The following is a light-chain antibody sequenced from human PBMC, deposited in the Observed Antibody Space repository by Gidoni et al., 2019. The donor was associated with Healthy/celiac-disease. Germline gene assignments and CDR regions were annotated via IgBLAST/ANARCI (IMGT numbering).Light chain of an antibody. Sequence: DIVMTQSPLSLPVTPGERASISCRSSQSLLHSNGYNYLDWYLQKPGQSPQLLIYWGSNRASGVPDRFSGSGSGTDFTLKISRVEAEDVGVYYCMQALQTSFTFGPGTKVDIK. V-gene: IGKV2-28*01. CDR2: WGS. CDR1: QSLLHSNGYNY. J-gene: IGKJ3*01. CDR3: MQALQTSFT.